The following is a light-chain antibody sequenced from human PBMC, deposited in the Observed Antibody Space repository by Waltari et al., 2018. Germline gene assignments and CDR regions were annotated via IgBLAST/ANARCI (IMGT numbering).Light chain of an antibody. V-gene: IGLV2-14*01. CDR1: RNDVGGYNC. Sequence: QSALTQPASVSGSTGQSIRISCTGTRNDVGGYNCVSWYQQHPGKAPKLMIYEVNNRPSGVSNRFSGSKSGNTASLTIAGLQAEDEADYYCSSYTSSTTRVVGGGTKLTVL. CDR2: EVN. CDR3: SSYTSSTTRV. J-gene: IGLJ2*01.